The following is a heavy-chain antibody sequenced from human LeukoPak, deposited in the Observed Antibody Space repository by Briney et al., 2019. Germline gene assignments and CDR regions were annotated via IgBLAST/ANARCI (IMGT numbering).Heavy chain of an antibody. CDR2: ISSSSSYI. Sequence: GGSLRLSCAASGFTFSSYSMNWVRQAPGKGLEWVSYISSSSSYIYYADSVKGRFTISRDNAKNSLYLQMNSLRAEDTAVYYCAREQYSSGWYRFDYWGQGTLVTVSS. V-gene: IGHV3-21*05. D-gene: IGHD6-19*01. CDR3: AREQYSSGWYRFDY. J-gene: IGHJ4*02. CDR1: GFTFSSYS.